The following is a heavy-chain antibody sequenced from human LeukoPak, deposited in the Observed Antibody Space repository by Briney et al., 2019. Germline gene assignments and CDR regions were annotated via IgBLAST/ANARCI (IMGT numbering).Heavy chain of an antibody. CDR3: ATRYHWGPNYFDY. CDR2: INHSGST. D-gene: IGHD7-27*01. J-gene: IGHJ4*02. V-gene: IGHV4-34*01. CDR1: VGSFSGYY. Sequence: PSETLSLTCAVYVGSFSGYYWSWIRQPPGKGLEWIGEINHSGSTNYNPSLKSRVTISVDTSKNQFSLKLSSVTAADTAVYYCATRYHWGPNYFDYWGQGTLVTVSS.